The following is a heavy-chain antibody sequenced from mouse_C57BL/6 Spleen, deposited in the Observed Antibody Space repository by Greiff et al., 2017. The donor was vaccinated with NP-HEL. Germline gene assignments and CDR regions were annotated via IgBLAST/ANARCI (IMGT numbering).Heavy chain of an antibody. CDR3: ARNKEHYGSSYWYFDV. CDR1: GFSLTSYG. Sequence: QVQLKESGPGLVQPSQSLSITCTVSGFSLTSYGVHWVRQSPGKGLEWLGVIWSGGSTDYNAAFISRLSISKDNSKSQVFFKMNSLQADDTAIYYCARNKEHYGSSYWYFDVWGTGTTVTVSS. CDR2: IWSGGST. D-gene: IGHD1-1*01. V-gene: IGHV2-2*01. J-gene: IGHJ1*03.